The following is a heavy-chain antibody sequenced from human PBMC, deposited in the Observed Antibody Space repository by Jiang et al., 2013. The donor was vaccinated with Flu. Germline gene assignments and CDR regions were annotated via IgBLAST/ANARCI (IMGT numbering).Heavy chain of an antibody. J-gene: IGHJ6*02. CDR2: IYYSGST. CDR3: AREVIVVVPAAMNNYYYYGMDV. D-gene: IGHD2-2*01. Sequence: PSQTLSLTCTVSGGSISSGGYYWSWIRQHPGKGLEWIGYIYYSGSTYYNPSLKSRVTISVDTSKNQFSLKLSSVTAADTAVYYCAREVIVVVPAAMNNYYYYGMDVWGQGTTVTVSS. CDR1: GGSISSGGYY. V-gene: IGHV4-31*03.